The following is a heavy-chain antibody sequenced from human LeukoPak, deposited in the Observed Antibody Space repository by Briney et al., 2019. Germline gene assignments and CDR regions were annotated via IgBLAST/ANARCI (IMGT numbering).Heavy chain of an antibody. CDR1: GGSISSSSYY. CDR2: IYNSGST. Sequence: PSETLSLTCTVSGGSISSSSYYWGWIRQPPGKGLEWIGSIYNSGSTYYNPSLKSRVTISVDTSKNQFSLKLSSVTAADTAVYYCARDRRVAVAGTWDYYYGMDAWGQGTTVTVSS. D-gene: IGHD6-19*01. CDR3: ARDRRVAVAGTWDYYYGMDA. J-gene: IGHJ6*02. V-gene: IGHV4-39*07.